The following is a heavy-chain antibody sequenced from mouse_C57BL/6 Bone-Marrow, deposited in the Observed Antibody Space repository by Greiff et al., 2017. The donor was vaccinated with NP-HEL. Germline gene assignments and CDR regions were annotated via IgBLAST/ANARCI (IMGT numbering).Heavy chain of an antibody. CDR2: IDPEDGET. CDR1: GFNIKDYY. D-gene: IGHD2-3*01. J-gene: IGHJ3*01. CDR3: ARGWLLRPFAY. V-gene: IGHV14-2*01. Sequence: VQLQQSGAELVKPGASVKLSCTASGFNIKDYYMHWVKQRTEQGLEWIGRIDPEDGETKYAPKFPGKATITADTSSNPAYLQLSSLTSEDTAGYYCARGWLLRPFAYGGQGTLVTVSA.